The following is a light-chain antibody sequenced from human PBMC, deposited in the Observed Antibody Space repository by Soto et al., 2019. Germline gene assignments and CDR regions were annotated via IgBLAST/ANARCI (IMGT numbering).Light chain of an antibody. CDR1: QSLVYSDGNTY. Sequence: DVVMTQSPLSLPVTLGQPASISCRSSQSLVYSDGNTYLNWFQQRPGQSPRRLIYKVSNRDSGVPDRFSGSGSGTDFTLKISRVEAEDVGVYYCMQETYWPRTFGQGTRREIK. CDR2: KVS. CDR3: MQETYWPRT. V-gene: IGKV2-30*01. J-gene: IGKJ5*01.